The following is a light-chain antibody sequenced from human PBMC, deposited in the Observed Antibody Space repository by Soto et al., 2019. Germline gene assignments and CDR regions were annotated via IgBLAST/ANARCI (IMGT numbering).Light chain of an antibody. CDR3: RSYTSSSSPWV. CDR1: SSDVGGYNY. J-gene: IGLJ3*02. V-gene: IGLV2-14*01. Sequence: QSALTQPASVSGSPGQSITISCTGTSSDVGGYNYVSWYQQHPGTAPKLMIYDVSNRPSGVSNRFSGSKSGNTASLTISGLQAEDEADYYCRSYTSSSSPWVFGGGTKLTVL. CDR2: DVS.